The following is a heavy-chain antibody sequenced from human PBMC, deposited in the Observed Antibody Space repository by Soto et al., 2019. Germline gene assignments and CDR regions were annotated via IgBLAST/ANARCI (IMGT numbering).Heavy chain of an antibody. V-gene: IGHV3-21*01. CDR2: ISSSSSYI. CDR3: ARAPMYYDILTGYLPNAFDI. D-gene: IGHD3-9*01. CDR1: GFTFSSYS. Sequence: EVQLVESGGGLVKPGGSLRLSCAASGFTFSSYSMNWVRQAPGKGLEWVSSISSSSSYIYYADSVKGRFTISRDNAKNSLYLQMNSLRAEDTAVYYCARAPMYYDILTGYLPNAFDIWGQGTMVTVSS. J-gene: IGHJ3*02.